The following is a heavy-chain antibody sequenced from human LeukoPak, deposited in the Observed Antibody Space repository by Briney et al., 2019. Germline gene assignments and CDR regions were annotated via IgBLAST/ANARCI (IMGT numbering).Heavy chain of an antibody. CDR2: IGNDGSDK. CDR1: GFPFSTYY. J-gene: IGHJ1*01. Sequence: PGVSLRLSCTVSGFPFSTYYMGWLRQTAGKGLEWAAMIGNDGSDKYYVGSLKGRFTISRDNAKNSLFLQMSSLTAEGTALYYCAFPVREPQLWGRGTLVTVSS. V-gene: IGHV3-7*01. D-gene: IGHD3-10*01. CDR3: AFPVREPQL.